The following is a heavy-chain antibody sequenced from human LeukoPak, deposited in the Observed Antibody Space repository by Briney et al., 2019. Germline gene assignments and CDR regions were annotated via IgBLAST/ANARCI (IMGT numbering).Heavy chain of an antibody. D-gene: IGHD3-22*01. J-gene: IGHJ4*02. V-gene: IGHV4-39*07. CDR3: ARDLDYYYDSSGYTGRGGY. CDR2: IYYSGST. CDR1: GGSISSSSYY. Sequence: PSETLSLTCTVSGGSISSSSYYWGWIRQPPGKGLEWIGSIYYSGSTYYNPSLKSRVTISVDTSKNQFSLKLSSVTAADTAVYYCARDLDYYYDSSGYTGRGGYWGQGTLVTVSS.